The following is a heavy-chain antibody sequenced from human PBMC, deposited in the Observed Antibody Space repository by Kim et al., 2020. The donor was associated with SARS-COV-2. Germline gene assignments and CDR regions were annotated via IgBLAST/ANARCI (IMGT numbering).Heavy chain of an antibody. Sequence: SETLSLTCTVSGGSISSYYWSWIRQPPGKGLEWIGYIYYSGSTNYNPTLKSRVTISEDTYKNQFSLKLSSVTAADTAVYYCARDDGSSWYDYWGQGTLVTVSS. V-gene: IGHV4-59*01. CDR1: GGSISSYY. D-gene: IGHD6-13*01. CDR3: ARDDGSSWYDY. CDR2: IYYSGST. J-gene: IGHJ4*02.